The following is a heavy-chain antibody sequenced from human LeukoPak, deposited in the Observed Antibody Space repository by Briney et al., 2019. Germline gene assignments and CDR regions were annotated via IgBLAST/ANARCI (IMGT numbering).Heavy chain of an antibody. CDR2: IYYSGST. CDR1: GGSISSYY. J-gene: IGHJ4*02. V-gene: IGHV4-59*01. CDR3: ARVRGVGALFFFDY. Sequence: SETLSLTCTVSGGSISSYYWSWIRQPPGKGLEWTGYIYYSGSTNYNPSLKSPVTISVDTSKNQFSLKLSSVTAADTAVYYCARVRGVGALFFFDYWGQGTLVTVSS. D-gene: IGHD3-3*01.